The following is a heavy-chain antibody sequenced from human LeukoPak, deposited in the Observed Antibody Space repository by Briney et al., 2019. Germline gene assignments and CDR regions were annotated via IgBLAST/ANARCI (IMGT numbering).Heavy chain of an antibody. V-gene: IGHV4-39*01. CDR3: ASSITIFGVVIRFDY. J-gene: IGHJ4*02. D-gene: IGHD3-3*01. Sequence: SETLSLTCTVSGGSIGSSSYYWGWIRQPPGKGLEWIGSIYHSGSTYYNPSLKSRVTISVDTSKNQFSLKLSSVTAADTAVYYCASSITIFGVVIRFDYWGQGTLVTVSS. CDR1: GGSIGSSSYY. CDR2: IYHSGST.